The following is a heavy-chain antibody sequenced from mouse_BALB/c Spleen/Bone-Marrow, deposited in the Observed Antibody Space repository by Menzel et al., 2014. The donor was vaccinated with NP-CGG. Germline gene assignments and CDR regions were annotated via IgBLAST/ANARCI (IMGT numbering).Heavy chain of an antibody. Sequence: DVHLVESGPELVKPGASVKISCKASGYTFTDYNMHWVKQSHGKSLERIGYIYPYNGGTGYNQKFKSKATLTVDNSSSTAYMELRSLTSEDSAVYYCARSEGYDYDWFAYWGQGTLVTVSA. CDR1: GYTFTDYN. CDR3: ARSEGYDYDWFAY. J-gene: IGHJ3*01. V-gene: IGHV1S29*02. D-gene: IGHD2-4*01. CDR2: IYPYNGGT.